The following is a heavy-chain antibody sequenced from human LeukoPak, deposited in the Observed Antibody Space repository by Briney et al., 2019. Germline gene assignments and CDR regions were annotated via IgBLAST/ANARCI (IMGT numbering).Heavy chain of an antibody. J-gene: IGHJ4*02. CDR2: MSASGSHT. D-gene: IGHD1/OR15-1a*01. CDR3: AKVRSGNNYYFDY. V-gene: IGHV3-23*01. CDR1: GFIFSDFA. Sequence: PGGSLRLSCAASGFIFSDFAMSWVRQAPGKGLEWVSGMSASGSHTHPADFVKGRFTISRDNFKNTLYLQMNGLRVEDTAVYYCAKVRSGNNYYFDYWGQGTLVTVSS.